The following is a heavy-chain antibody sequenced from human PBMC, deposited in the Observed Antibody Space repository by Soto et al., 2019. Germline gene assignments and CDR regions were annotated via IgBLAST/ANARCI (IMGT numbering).Heavy chain of an antibody. D-gene: IGHD2-15*01. J-gene: IGHJ6*02. CDR1: GGSISSGGYY. V-gene: IGHV4-31*03. CDR2: IYYSGST. CDR3: AREHHGCSGGSCFPSYYYYGMDV. Sequence: SETLSLTCTVSGGSISSGGYYWSWIRQHPGKGLEWIGYIYYSGSTYYNPSLKSRVTISVDTSKNQFSLKLSSVTAADTAVYYCAREHHGCSGGSCFPSYYYYGMDVWGQGTTVTVSS.